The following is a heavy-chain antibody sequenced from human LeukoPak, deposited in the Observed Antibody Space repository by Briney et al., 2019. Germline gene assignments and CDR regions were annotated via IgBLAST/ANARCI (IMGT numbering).Heavy chain of an antibody. CDR3: ARVRGIVTTVTFDY. D-gene: IGHD4-11*01. CDR2: ISSSSSTI. J-gene: IGHJ4*02. CDR1: GFTFSSYS. V-gene: IGHV3-48*04. Sequence: GGSLRLSCAASGFTFSSYSMNWVRQAPGKGLEWVSHISSSSSTIYYADSVKGRFTISRDNAKNSLYLQMNSLRAEDTAVYYCARVRGIVTTVTFDYWGQGTLVTVSS.